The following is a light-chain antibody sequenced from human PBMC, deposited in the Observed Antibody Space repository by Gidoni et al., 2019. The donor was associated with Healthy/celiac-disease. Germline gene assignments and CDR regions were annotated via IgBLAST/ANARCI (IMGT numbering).Light chain of an antibody. V-gene: IGKV1-5*01. J-gene: IGKJ1*01. CDR2: DAS. Sequence: DIQMTQSPSTLSASVGDRVTITCRASQSISSWLAWYQQKPGKAPKLLIYDASSVESGVPSRFSGSGSGTEFTLTIISLQPDDFATYYCQQYNSYSRTFGQGTKVEIK. CDR3: QQYNSYSRT. CDR1: QSISSW.